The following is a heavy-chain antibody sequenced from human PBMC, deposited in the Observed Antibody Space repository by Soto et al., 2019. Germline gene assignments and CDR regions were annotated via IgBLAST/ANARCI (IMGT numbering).Heavy chain of an antibody. CDR2: IHYSGTP. J-gene: IGHJ3*02. CDR3: AREGGSGVGAFDI. Sequence: QVQLQESGPGLVKPSQTLSLTCTVSGGSISSGDYYYNWVSQHPGKGLEWIGHIHYSGTPSYNPSLKSRLTISVDTSKTQLALRLSSVTAADTAVYYCAREGGSGVGAFDIWAPGRVVTVSS. CDR1: GGSISSGDYY. D-gene: IGHD3-16*01. V-gene: IGHV4-31*03.